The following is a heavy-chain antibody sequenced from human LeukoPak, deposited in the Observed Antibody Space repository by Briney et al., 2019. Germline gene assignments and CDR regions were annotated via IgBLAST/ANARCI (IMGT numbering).Heavy chain of an antibody. CDR3: AKGKDSYGSLPFDY. CDR2: ISGSGGST. CDR1: GFTFGSYA. Sequence: GGSLRLSCAASGFTFGSYAMSWVRQAPGKGLEWVSAISGSGGSTYYADSVKGRFTISRDNSKNTLYLQMNSLRAEDTAVYYCAKGKDSYGSLPFDYWGQGTLVTVSS. J-gene: IGHJ4*02. V-gene: IGHV3-23*01. D-gene: IGHD5-18*01.